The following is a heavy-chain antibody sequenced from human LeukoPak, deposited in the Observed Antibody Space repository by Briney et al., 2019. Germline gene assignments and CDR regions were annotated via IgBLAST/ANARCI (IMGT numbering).Heavy chain of an antibody. CDR2: IYTSGSA. CDR1: GGSISSSSYY. D-gene: IGHD5-18*01. Sequence: PSETLSLTCTVSGGSISSSSYYWGWIRQPAGKGLEWIGHIYTSGSANYNPALKSRVSMSVDTSKNQFFLKLSSVTAADTAVYYCASSVDTAMVGGYWGQGTLVTVSS. J-gene: IGHJ4*02. CDR3: ASSVDTAMVGGY. V-gene: IGHV4-61*09.